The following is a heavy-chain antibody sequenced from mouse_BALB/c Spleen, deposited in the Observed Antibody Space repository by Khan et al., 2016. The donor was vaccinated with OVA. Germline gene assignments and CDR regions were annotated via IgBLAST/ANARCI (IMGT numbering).Heavy chain of an antibody. CDR1: GFTFTTYC. CDR3: ARKGLYGIVAY. CDR2: IDPSTGYN. J-gene: IGHJ3*01. Sequence: QVQLQESGAELAKPGASVKMSCKASGFTFTTYCMHWVKQRPGQGLEWIGYIDPSTGYNEYNQKFKDKATLTTDKSSITAYMKLGSLTSDGSAVYDSARKGLYGIVAYWGQGTLVTVSA. V-gene: IGHV1-7*01. D-gene: IGHD2-1*01.